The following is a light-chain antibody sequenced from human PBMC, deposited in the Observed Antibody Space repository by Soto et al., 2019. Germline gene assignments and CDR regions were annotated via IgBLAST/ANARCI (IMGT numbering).Light chain of an antibody. Sequence: QSALTQPPSASGSPGQSVTISCTGTSSDVGGYKYVAWYQQHPGKAPKLVFYEVSKRPSGVPDRFSGSKSGNTASLTVSGLQADDEADYYCSSYAGSNNFDVFGTGTKLTVL. CDR1: SSDVGGYKY. CDR3: SSYAGSNNFDV. CDR2: EVS. J-gene: IGLJ1*01. V-gene: IGLV2-8*01.